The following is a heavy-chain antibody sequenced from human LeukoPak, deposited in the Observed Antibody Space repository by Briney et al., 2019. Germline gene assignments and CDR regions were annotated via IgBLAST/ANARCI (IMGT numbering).Heavy chain of an antibody. Sequence: GGSLRLSCVASGFIFSTFSMNWVRQAPGKGLEWVSYISSSSSTIYYADSVKGRFTISRDNAKNSLYLQMNSLRAEDTAVYYCAKGGAYYYDSSGYPGRDYFDSWGQGTLVTVSS. V-gene: IGHV3-48*01. CDR1: GFIFSTFS. J-gene: IGHJ4*02. CDR2: ISSSSSTI. D-gene: IGHD3-22*01. CDR3: AKGGAYYYDSSGYPGRDYFDS.